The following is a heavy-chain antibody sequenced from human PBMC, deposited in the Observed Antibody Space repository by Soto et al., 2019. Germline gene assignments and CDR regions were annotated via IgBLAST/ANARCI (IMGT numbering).Heavy chain of an antibody. J-gene: IGHJ4*02. D-gene: IGHD2-15*01. V-gene: IGHV4-59*01. CDR2: MYYSGST. CDR3: ARDAGGPADY. CDR1: IESISIYY. Sequence: SETLSLTCTVSIESISIYYWSWIRQPPGKGLEWIGYMYYSGSTNYNPSLKSRVTISVDTSKNQFSLKLSSVTAADTAVYYCARDAGGPADYWGQGTLVTVSS.